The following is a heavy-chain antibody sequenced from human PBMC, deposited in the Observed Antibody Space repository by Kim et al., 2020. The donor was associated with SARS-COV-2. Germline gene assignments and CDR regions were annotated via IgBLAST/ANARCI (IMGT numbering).Heavy chain of an antibody. CDR2: INHSGST. Sequence: SETLSLTCAVYGGSFSGYYWSWIRQPPGKGLEWIGEINHSGSTNYNPSLKSRVTISVDTSKNQFSLKLSSVTAADTAVYYCATLPAFEYSSSQTFRVRGPDRNWGQGTLVTVSS. D-gene: IGHD6-6*01. CDR3: ATLPAFEYSSSQTFRVRGPDRN. CDR1: GGSFSGYY. J-gene: IGHJ4*02. V-gene: IGHV4-34*01.